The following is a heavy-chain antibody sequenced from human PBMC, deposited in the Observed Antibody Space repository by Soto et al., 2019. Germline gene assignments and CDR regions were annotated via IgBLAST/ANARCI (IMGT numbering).Heavy chain of an antibody. D-gene: IGHD3-10*01. CDR1: GYTFTSYA. J-gene: IGHJ4*02. CDR3: ARGSGLTYFDY. CDR2: INAGNGNT. Sequence: ASVKVSCKASGYTFTSYAMHWVRQAPGQRLEWMGWINAGNGNTKYSQKFQGRVTITRDTSASTAYMELSSLRSENTAVYYCARGSGLTYFDYWGQGTLVTVSS. V-gene: IGHV1-3*01.